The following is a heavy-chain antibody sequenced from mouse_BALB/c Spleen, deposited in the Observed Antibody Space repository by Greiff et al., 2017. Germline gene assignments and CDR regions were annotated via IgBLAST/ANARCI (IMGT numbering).Heavy chain of an antibody. D-gene: IGHD1-2*01. V-gene: IGHV5-6-5*01. CDR1: GFTFSSYA. CDR2: ISSGGST. Sequence: EVMLVESGGGLVKPGGSLKLSCAASGFTFSSYAMSWVRQTPEKRLEWVASISSGGSTYYPDSVKGRFTISRDNARNILYLQMSSLRSEDTAMYYCARAIYYFDYWGQGTTLTVSS. CDR3: ARAIYYFDY. J-gene: IGHJ2*01.